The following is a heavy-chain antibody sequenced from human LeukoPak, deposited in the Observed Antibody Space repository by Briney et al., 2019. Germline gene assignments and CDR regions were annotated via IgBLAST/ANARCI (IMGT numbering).Heavy chain of an antibody. D-gene: IGHD3-10*01. J-gene: IGHJ4*02. CDR1: GFTFSSYW. Sequence: PGGSLRLSCAASGFTFSSYWMSWVRQAPGKGLEWVSGINWNGGSTGYADSVKGRFTISRDNAKNSLYLQMNSLRAEDTALYYCARGSTPGYLDYWGQGTLVTVSS. CDR2: INWNGGST. V-gene: IGHV3-20*04. CDR3: ARGSTPGYLDY.